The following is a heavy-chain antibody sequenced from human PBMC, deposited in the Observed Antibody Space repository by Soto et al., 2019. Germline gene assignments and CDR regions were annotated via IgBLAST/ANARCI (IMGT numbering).Heavy chain of an antibody. CDR2: ISGSGGST. D-gene: IGHD3-22*01. CDR1: GFTFSSYA. J-gene: IGHJ6*02. V-gene: IGHV3-23*01. CDR3: AKVSDYYDSSGYYYYGTDV. Sequence: LRLSCAASGFTFSSYAMSWVRQAPGKGLEWVSAISGSGGSTYYADSVKGRFTISRDNSKNTLYLQMNSLRAEDTAVYYCAKVSDYYDSSGYYYYGTDVWGQGTTVTVSS.